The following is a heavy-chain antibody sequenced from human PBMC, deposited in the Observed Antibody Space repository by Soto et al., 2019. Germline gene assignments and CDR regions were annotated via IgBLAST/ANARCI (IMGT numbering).Heavy chain of an antibody. Sequence: QVQLVESGGGVVQPGRSLRLSCAASGFTFSSYGMHWVRQAPGKGLEWVAVISYDGSNKYYADSVKGRFTISRDNSKNTLYLQMNSLRAEDTAVYYCAKVAQLNDYWGQGTLVTVSS. V-gene: IGHV3-30*18. D-gene: IGHD6-13*01. CDR2: ISYDGSNK. CDR1: GFTFSSYG. CDR3: AKVAQLNDY. J-gene: IGHJ4*02.